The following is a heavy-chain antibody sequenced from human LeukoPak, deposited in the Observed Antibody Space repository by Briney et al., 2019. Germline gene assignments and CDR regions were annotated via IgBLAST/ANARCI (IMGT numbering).Heavy chain of an antibody. V-gene: IGHV3-23*01. CDR3: AKATYYYDSSEVY. CDR1: GFTFSSYG. J-gene: IGHJ4*02. D-gene: IGHD3-22*01. Sequence: GGSLRLSCAASGFTFSSYGMHWVRQAPGKGLEWVSAISGSGGSTYYADSVKGRFTISRDNSKNTLYLQMNSLRAEDTAVYYCAKATYYYDSSEVYWGQGTLVTVSS. CDR2: ISGSGGST.